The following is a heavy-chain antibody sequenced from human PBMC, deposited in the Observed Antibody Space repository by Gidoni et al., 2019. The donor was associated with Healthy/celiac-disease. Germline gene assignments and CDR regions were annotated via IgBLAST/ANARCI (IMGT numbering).Heavy chain of an antibody. Sequence: QVQLVQSGAEVKKPGSSVKVYCKASGYTFTGYYMHWVRQAPGQGLEWMGWINPNSGGTNYAQKFQGRVTMTRDTSISTAYMELSRLRSDDTAVYYCARAYVWGSYRTNWFDPWGQGTLVTVSS. J-gene: IGHJ5*02. CDR2: INPNSGGT. D-gene: IGHD3-16*02. V-gene: IGHV1-2*02. CDR3: ARAYVWGSYRTNWFDP. CDR1: GYTFTGYY.